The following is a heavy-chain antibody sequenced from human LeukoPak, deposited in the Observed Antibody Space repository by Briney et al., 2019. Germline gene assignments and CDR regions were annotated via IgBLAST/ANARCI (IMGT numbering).Heavy chain of an antibody. CDR2: IYYSGST. Sequence: SETLSLTCTVSGGSISSYYWSWIRQPPGKGLEWIGYIYYSGSTNYNPSLKSRVTISVDTSKNQFSLKLSSVAAADTAVYYCARGVAVASWFDPWGQGTLVTVSS. D-gene: IGHD6-19*01. CDR3: ARGVAVASWFDP. CDR1: GGSISSYY. V-gene: IGHV4-59*01. J-gene: IGHJ5*02.